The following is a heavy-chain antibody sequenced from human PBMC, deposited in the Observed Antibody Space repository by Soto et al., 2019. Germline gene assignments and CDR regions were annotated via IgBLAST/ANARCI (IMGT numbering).Heavy chain of an antibody. V-gene: IGHV3-30-3*01. CDR2: TSYDGTN. CDR3: ARGRAVGDTRDFDY. J-gene: IGHJ4*02. Sequence: QVQLVESGGGVVQPGRSLRLSCATSGFTFSSHSMHWVRQAPGKGLEWVAVTSYDGTNVDSVKGRFTISRDYSKNTLYLQMNSLRAEDTAVYDCARGRAVGDTRDFDYWGQGTLVTVTS. CDR1: GFTFSSHS. D-gene: IGHD1-26*01.